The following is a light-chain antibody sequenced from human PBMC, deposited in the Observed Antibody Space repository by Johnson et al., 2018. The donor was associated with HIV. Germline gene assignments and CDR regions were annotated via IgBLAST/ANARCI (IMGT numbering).Light chain of an antibody. CDR3: GTWDSSLSAYV. CDR2: DNN. J-gene: IGLJ1*01. CDR1: SSNIGNNY. Sequence: QSVLTQPPSVSATPGQKVTISCYGSSSNIGNNYVSWYQQLPETAPKLLIYDNNKRPSGIPDRFSGSKSGTSATLGITGLQTGDEADYYCGTWDSSLSAYVFGTGTKVTVL. V-gene: IGLV1-51*01.